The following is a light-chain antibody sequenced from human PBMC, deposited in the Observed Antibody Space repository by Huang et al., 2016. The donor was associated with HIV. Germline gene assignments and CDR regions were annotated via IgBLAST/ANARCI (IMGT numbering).Light chain of an antibody. CDR3: QQYYSSPFT. V-gene: IGKV4-1*01. CDR1: QTILHDSDSRND. Sequence: DIVMTQSPDSLAVSLGERATINCKSSQTILHDSDSRNDLAWYQQKPGQPPKLLSHWGGIRKSGVPDRFIGSGFGTDVTLTISSLQAEDVAVYYCQQYYSSPFTFGPGTNVDI. J-gene: IGKJ3*01. CDR2: WGG.